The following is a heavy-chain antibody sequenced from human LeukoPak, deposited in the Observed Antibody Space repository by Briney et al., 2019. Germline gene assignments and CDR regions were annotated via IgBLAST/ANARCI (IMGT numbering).Heavy chain of an antibody. J-gene: IGHJ4*02. D-gene: IGHD6-19*01. CDR1: GFTFSSYS. CDR3: AREEQWLAPDY. Sequence: PGGSLRLSCAASGFTFSSYSMNWVRQAPGKGLEWVSSISSSSSYIYCADSVKGRFTISRDNAKNSLYLQMNSLRAEDTAVYYCAREEQWLAPDYWGQGTLVTVSS. V-gene: IGHV3-21*01. CDR2: ISSSSSYI.